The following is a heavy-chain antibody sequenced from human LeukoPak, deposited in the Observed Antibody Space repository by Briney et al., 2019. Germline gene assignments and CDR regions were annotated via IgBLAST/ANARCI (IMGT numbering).Heavy chain of an antibody. D-gene: IGHD3-16*02. CDR1: GGTFSSYA. J-gene: IGHJ5*02. CDR2: IIPIFGTA. V-gene: IGHV1-69*05. Sequence: SVKVSCKASGGTFSSYAISWVRQAPGQGLEWMGGIIPIFGTANYAQKLQGRVTMTTDTSTSTAYMELRSLRPDDTAVYYCARGSMITFGGVIVPFGPWGQGTLVTVSS. CDR3: ARGSMITFGGVIVPFGP.